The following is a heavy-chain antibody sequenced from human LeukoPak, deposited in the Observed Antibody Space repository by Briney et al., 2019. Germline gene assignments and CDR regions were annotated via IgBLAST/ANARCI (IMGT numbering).Heavy chain of an antibody. CDR1: GFTFSSYG. D-gene: IGHD2/OR15-2a*01. Sequence: RGSLRLSCAASGFTFSSYGMHWVRQAPGKGLEWVAVISYDGSNKYYADSVKGRFTISRDNSKNTLYLQMNSLRAEDTAVYYCAKDQGGNFYGMDVWGQGTTVTVSS. J-gene: IGHJ6*02. CDR2: ISYDGSNK. CDR3: AKDQGGNFYGMDV. V-gene: IGHV3-30*18.